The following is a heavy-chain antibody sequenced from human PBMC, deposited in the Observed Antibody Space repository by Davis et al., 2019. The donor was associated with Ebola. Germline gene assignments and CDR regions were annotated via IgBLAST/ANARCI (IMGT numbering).Heavy chain of an antibody. D-gene: IGHD3-3*01. V-gene: IGHV3-7*01. J-gene: IGHJ5*02. CDR2: IKQDGSEK. Sequence: GGSLRLSCAASGFTFSSYWMSWVRQAPGKGLEWVANIKQDGSEKYYVDSVKGRFTISRDNAKNSLYLQMNSLRAEDTAVYYCARFTGGRSGYYPRWFDPWGQGTLVTVSS. CDR1: GFTFSSYW. CDR3: ARFTGGRSGYYPRWFDP.